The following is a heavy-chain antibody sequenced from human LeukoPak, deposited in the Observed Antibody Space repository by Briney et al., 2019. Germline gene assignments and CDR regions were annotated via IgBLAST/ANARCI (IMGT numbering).Heavy chain of an antibody. Sequence: GASVKVSCKASGYTFTSYYMHWVRQAPGQGLEWMGIINPSGGSTSYAQKFQGRVTMTRDTSTSTVYMELSSLRSEDTAVYYCAATSSEFSRWYGMDVWGQGTTVTVSS. V-gene: IGHV1-46*01. CDR2: INPSGGST. CDR1: GYTFTSYY. CDR3: AATSSEFSRWYGMDV. J-gene: IGHJ6*02. D-gene: IGHD2-15*01.